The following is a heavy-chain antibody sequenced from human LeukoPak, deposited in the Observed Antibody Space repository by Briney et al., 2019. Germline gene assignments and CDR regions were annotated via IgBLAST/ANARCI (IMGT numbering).Heavy chain of an antibody. J-gene: IGHJ4*02. Sequence: GASVKVSCKASGYTFTSYYMHWVRQAPGQGLEWMGRINPNSGGTNYAQKFQGRVTMTRDTSISTAYMELSRLRSDDTAVYYCATTPFGWYGYFDYWGQGTLVTVSS. CDR1: GYTFTSYY. D-gene: IGHD6-19*01. CDR2: INPNSGGT. V-gene: IGHV1-2*06. CDR3: ATTPFGWYGYFDY.